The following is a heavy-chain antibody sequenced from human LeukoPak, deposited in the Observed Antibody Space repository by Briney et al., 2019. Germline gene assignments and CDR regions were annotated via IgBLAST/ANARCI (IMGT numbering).Heavy chain of an antibody. CDR2: INPAGNYR. J-gene: IGHJ5*01. CDR3: VRDWDHYDFDS. CDR1: GFTFSNYW. V-gene: IGHV3-74*01. D-gene: IGHD3-3*01. Sequence: GGSLRLSCAASGFTFSNYWIHLVRQVPGEGLVWVSRINPAGNYRNYADSVEGRFTISRDNARNTVYLQMNSLRGEDTALFFCVRDWDHYDFDSWGQGTLVIVSS.